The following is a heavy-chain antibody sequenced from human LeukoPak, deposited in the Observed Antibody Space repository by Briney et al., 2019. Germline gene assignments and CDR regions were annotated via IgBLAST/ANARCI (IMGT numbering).Heavy chain of an antibody. CDR2: INTDGSTT. V-gene: IGHV3-74*01. CDR3: VRSWGEDY. D-gene: IGHD3-16*01. J-gene: IGHJ4*02. Sequence: GGSLRVSCAASGFTFSSSRMLWVRQTPGEGLVWVSNINTDGSTTNYADSVKGRFTISRDNAKNTLFLQMNSLRAEDTAIYYCVRSWGEDYWGQGTLVTVSS. CDR1: GFTFSSSR.